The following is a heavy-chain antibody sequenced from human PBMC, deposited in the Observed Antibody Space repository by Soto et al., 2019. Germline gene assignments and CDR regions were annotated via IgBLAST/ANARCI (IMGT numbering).Heavy chain of an antibody. V-gene: IGHV3-15*01. Sequence: EVQLVESGGGLVKPGGSLRLSCAASGFTFSNAWMSWVRQAPGKGLEWVGRIKSKTDGGTTDYAAPVKGRFTISRDDSKNTLYLQMNSLKTEDTAVYYCTTPPYFIVATRLGDLVFGHYYYYMDVWGKGTTVTVSS. CDR2: IKSKTDGGTT. J-gene: IGHJ6*03. CDR3: TTPPYFIVATRLGDLVFGHYYYYMDV. D-gene: IGHD5-12*01. CDR1: GFTFSNAW.